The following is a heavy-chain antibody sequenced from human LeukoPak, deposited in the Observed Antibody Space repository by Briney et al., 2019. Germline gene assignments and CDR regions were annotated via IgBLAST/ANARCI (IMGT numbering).Heavy chain of an antibody. J-gene: IGHJ4*02. V-gene: IGHV1-18*01. CDR2: ISTYNANT. D-gene: IGHD3-16*02. Sequence: ASVKVSCKASGYSFTSYGISWVRQAPGQGLEWMGWISTYNANTNYALKLQGRVTLTTDTSTSTAYMELKSLRSDDTAVYYCARDRYDYVWGSYPFDYWGQGTLVTVSS. CDR3: ARDRYDYVWGSYPFDY. CDR1: GYSFTSYG.